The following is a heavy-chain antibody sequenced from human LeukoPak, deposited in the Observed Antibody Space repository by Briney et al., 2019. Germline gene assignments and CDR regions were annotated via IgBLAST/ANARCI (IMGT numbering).Heavy chain of an antibody. V-gene: IGHV4-39*07. D-gene: IGHD5-18*01. CDR1: GGSISSNSYY. J-gene: IGHJ5*02. Sequence: SETLSLTCTVSGGSISSNSYYWGWIRQSPGKGLEWIANIYYTGSTYYNPSLKSRITISVDTSKSQFSLELSSVTAADTAIYYCAKGAGGFSYYNWFDPWGQGTLVTVSS. CDR3: AKGAGGFSYYNWFDP. CDR2: IYYTGST.